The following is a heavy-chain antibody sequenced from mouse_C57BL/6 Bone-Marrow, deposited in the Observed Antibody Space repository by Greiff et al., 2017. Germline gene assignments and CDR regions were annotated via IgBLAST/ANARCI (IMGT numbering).Heavy chain of an antibody. Sequence: VQLQQSGAELARPGASVKLSCKASGYTFTSYGLSWVKQRTGQGLEWIGEIYPRSGNTYYNEKLKGKATLTADKSSSTAYMELRSLTSEDSAVYFCARKGFLLRLDYWGQGTSVTVSS. CDR2: IYPRSGNT. CDR3: ARKGFLLRLDY. D-gene: IGHD1-1*01. V-gene: IGHV1-81*01. CDR1: GYTFTSYG. J-gene: IGHJ4*01.